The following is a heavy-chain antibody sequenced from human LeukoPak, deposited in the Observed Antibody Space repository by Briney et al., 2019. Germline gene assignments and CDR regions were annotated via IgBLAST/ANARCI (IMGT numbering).Heavy chain of an antibody. CDR3: ARGAEYSSGWYYY. J-gene: IGHJ4*02. CDR1: GGSISGYY. Sequence: SETLSLTCTVSGGSISGYYWTWLRQPPGKGLEWIGYIYYSGSTNYNPSLKSRVTISVDTSKNQFSLKLSSVTAADTAVYYCARGAEYSSGWYYYWGQGTLVTVSS. CDR2: IYYSGST. V-gene: IGHV4-59*01. D-gene: IGHD6-19*01.